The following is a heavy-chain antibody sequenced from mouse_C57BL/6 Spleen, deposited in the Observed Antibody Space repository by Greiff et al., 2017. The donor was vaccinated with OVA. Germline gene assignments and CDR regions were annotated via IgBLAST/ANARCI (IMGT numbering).Heavy chain of an antibody. J-gene: IGHJ2*01. V-gene: IGHV1-50*01. CDR1: GYTFTSYW. Sequence: QVQLQQPGAELVKPGASVKLSCKASGYTFTSYWMQWVKQRPGQGLEWIGEIDPSDSYTNYNQKFKGKATLTVDTSSSTAYMQLSSLTSEDSAVYYCARSGITTVEGDFDYWGQGTTLTVSS. D-gene: IGHD1-1*01. CDR3: ARSGITTVEGDFDY. CDR2: IDPSDSYT.